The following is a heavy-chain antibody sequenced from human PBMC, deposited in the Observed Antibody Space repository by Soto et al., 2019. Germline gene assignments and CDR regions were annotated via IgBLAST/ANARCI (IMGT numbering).Heavy chain of an antibody. D-gene: IGHD2-21*02. J-gene: IGHJ4*01. CDR1: GYTFTDYD. CDR2: MSPDSGNA. CDR3: EVTTGY. Sequence: QVQVVQSRAEVKKPGASVRVSCKTSGYTFTDYDINWVRQATGQGLEWMGWMSPDSGNAGYAQQFQGRVTMTRNTSISTAYMELSSLRSEDTAVYYCEVTTGYWGHGTMVTVSS. V-gene: IGHV1-8*01.